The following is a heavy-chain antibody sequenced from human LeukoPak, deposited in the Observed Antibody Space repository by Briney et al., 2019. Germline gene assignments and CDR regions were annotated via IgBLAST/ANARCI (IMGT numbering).Heavy chain of an antibody. Sequence: SVKVTCRASGGTFSSYAISWLRQAPGQGLEWMGVIIPIFGTANYAQKFQGRVTITADEYTSTAYMEPRSLRSEDTAVYYCGRSDRYCSSTSCRGDYYGMDVWGKGTTVTVSS. CDR2: IIPIFGTA. CDR1: GGTFSSYA. V-gene: IGHV1-69*01. CDR3: GRSDRYCSSTSCRGDYYGMDV. D-gene: IGHD2-2*01. J-gene: IGHJ6*04.